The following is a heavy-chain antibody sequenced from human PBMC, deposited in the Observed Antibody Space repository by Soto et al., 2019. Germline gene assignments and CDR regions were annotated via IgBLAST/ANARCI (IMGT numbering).Heavy chain of an antibody. Sequence: QITLKESGPPLVKPTQTLTLTCTFSGFSLSTSGVGVGWIRQPPGKALEWLALIYWDDDKRYSPSLKSRLTXTXATSKNQVVLTMTNMDPVDTATYYCARHPYYKPIDSWGQGTLVTVSS. CDR1: GFSLSTSGVG. J-gene: IGHJ4*02. CDR2: IYWDDDK. CDR3: ARHPYYKPIDS. D-gene: IGHD3-22*01. V-gene: IGHV2-5*02.